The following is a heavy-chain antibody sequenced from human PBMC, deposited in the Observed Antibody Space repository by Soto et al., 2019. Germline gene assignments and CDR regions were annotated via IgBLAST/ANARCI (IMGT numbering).Heavy chain of an antibody. CDR1: GGSISSYY. V-gene: IGHV4-59*01. Sequence: SETLSLTCTVSGGSISSYYWSWIRQPPGKGLEWIGYIYYNGNTNYNPSLKSRVTISVDTSKNQFSLKLSSVTAADTAMYYCARVVDSCSGKYCYSGYYYYMDVWGKGTTVTVSS. J-gene: IGHJ6*03. CDR3: ARVVDSCSGKYCYSGYYYYMDV. D-gene: IGHD3-22*01. CDR2: IYYNGNT.